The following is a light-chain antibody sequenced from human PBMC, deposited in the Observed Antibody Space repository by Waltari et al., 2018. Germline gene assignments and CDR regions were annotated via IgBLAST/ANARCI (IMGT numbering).Light chain of an antibody. V-gene: IGKV4-1*01. CDR3: QQHYSSPPT. CDR2: WAS. CDR1: QSVLYNSNNKNH. J-gene: IGKJ1*01. Sequence: DIVMTQSPDSLAVSLGERAATHCKSSQSVLYNSNNKNHLAWYQQKPGQPPKLLIYWASTRESGVPDRFSGSGSGTDFTLTITSLQAEDVAVYYCQQHYSSPPTFGQGTKVEIK.